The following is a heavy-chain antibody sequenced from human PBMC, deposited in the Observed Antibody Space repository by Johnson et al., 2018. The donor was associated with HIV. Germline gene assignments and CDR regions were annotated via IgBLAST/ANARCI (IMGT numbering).Heavy chain of an antibody. J-gene: IGHJ3*02. Sequence: QMLLVESGGGLVQPGRSLRLSCTASGFTFSDYAMHWVRQAPGKGLAWVASILFDGNNQYFADSVQGQFTISRDNSKNTLYLQRNSLRAEDTAVYYCAREGGALDAFDIWGQGTMVTVSS. CDR1: GFTFSDYA. CDR3: AREGGALDAFDI. V-gene: IGHV3-30*04. D-gene: IGHD1-26*01. CDR2: ILFDGNNQ.